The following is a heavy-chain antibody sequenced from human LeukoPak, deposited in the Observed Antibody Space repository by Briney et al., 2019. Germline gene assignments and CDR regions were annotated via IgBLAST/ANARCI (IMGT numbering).Heavy chain of an antibody. CDR1: GGSFSGYY. Sequence: PSETLSLTCAVYGGSFSGYYWSWIRQPPGKGLEWIGEINHSGSTNYNPSLKSRVTISVDTSKNQFSLELSSVTAADTAVYYCARGILGQQLVNAFDIWGQGTMVTVSS. V-gene: IGHV4-34*01. CDR2: INHSGST. CDR3: ARGILGQQLVNAFDI. J-gene: IGHJ3*02. D-gene: IGHD6-13*01.